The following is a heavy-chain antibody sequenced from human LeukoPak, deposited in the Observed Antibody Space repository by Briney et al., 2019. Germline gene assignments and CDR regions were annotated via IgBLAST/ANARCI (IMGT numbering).Heavy chain of an antibody. D-gene: IGHD2-15*01. CDR3: ARNSCSGGSCYDNRGYFDY. J-gene: IGHJ4*02. CDR1: GYSISSGSYY. Sequence: SETLSLTCTVSGYSISSGSYYWSWIRQPAGKGLEWIGRIYTSGSTNYNPSLKSRVTISVDTSKNQFSLKLSSVTAADTAVYFCARNSCSGGSCYDNRGYFDYWGQGTLVTVSS. V-gene: IGHV4-61*02. CDR2: IYTSGST.